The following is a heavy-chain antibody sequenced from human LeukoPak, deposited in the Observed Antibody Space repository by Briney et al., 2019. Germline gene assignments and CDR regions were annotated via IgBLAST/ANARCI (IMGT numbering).Heavy chain of an antibody. Sequence: ASVKVSCKASGGTFSSYAISWVRQAPGQGLEWMGGIIPIFGTANYAQKFQGRVTITRDTSASTAYMELSSLRSEDTAVYYCASSYYDSSGYPSDFGMDVWGQGTTVTVSS. CDR1: GGTFSSYA. CDR2: IIPIFGTA. D-gene: IGHD3-22*01. J-gene: IGHJ6*02. V-gene: IGHV1-69*05. CDR3: ASSYYDSSGYPSDFGMDV.